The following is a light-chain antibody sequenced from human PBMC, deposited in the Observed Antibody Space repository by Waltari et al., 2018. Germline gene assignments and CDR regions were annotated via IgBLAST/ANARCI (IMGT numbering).Light chain of an antibody. CDR3: QQSYIAPYT. Sequence: DIQMTQSPSSLSASVGDRVTISCRSSQTISNYLNWYQQKPGKAPKLLIYAASRLQSGVPSRFSASGSGTDFTLTIGSLQPEDFATYYCQQSYIAPYTFGQGTKLEIK. J-gene: IGKJ2*01. CDR2: AAS. V-gene: IGKV1-39*01. CDR1: QTISNY.